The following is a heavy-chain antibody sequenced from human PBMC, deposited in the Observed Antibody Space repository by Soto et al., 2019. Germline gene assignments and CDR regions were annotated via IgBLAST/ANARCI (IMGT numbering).Heavy chain of an antibody. D-gene: IGHD2-8*01. J-gene: IGHJ4*02. V-gene: IGHV3-7*03. Sequence: PGGSLRFSCAASGFTFGDYWMTWVRQAPWKGLEWVANLKREGRERYYVDSVKGRFSVSRDNAKSSLYLQMNNLRPEDTAVYYCARDVYEILGRVVRRLDSWGQGTLVTVSS. CDR3: ARDVYEILGRVVRRLDS. CDR2: LKREGRER. CDR1: GFTFGDYW.